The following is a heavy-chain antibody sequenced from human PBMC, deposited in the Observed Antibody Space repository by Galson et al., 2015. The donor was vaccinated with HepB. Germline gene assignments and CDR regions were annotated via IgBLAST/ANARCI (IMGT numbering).Heavy chain of an antibody. CDR3: TRWLTTVTTFGPYDM. Sequence: SVKVSCKASGGTFSSYTIDWVRQAPGQGLEWMGRIIPILNIANYAQKFQGRVTITADKFTSTAYMELSSLRSEDTALYYCTRWLTTVTTFGPYDMWGQGTMITVSS. CDR2: IIPILNIA. D-gene: IGHD3-16*01. V-gene: IGHV1-69*02. CDR1: GGTFSSYT. J-gene: IGHJ3*02.